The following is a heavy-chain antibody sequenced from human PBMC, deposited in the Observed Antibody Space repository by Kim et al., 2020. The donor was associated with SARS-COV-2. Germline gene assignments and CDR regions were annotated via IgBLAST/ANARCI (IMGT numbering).Heavy chain of an antibody. V-gene: IGHV3-48*02. Sequence: GGSLRLSCATSGFTFSTNDMNWVRQAPGKGLEWLSFINKSSSTIYSADSVKGRITISSINTNNSQYLQKTRLRDDDTAFYCCVRERLGGAVDIWCQGIVV. D-gene: IGHD3-16*01. CDR1: GFTFSTND. CDR2: INKSSSTI. CDR3: VRERLGGAVDI. J-gene: IGHJ3*02.